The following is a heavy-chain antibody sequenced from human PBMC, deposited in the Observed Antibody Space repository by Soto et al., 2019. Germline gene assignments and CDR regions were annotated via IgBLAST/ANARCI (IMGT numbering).Heavy chain of an antibody. CDR1: GGTSSSYA. CDR3: ASRTVTTAFTNYYGMDV. Sequence: SVKVSCKASGGTSSSYAISWVRQAPGQGLEWMGGIIPIFGTVNYAQKFQGRVTITADESTSTAYMELSSLRSEDTAVYYCASRTVTTAFTNYYGMDVWGQGTTVTVSS. J-gene: IGHJ6*02. CDR2: IIPIFGTV. V-gene: IGHV1-69*13. D-gene: IGHD4-17*01.